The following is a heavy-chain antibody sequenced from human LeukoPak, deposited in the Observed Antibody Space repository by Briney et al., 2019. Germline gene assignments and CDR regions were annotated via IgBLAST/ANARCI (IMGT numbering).Heavy chain of an antibody. CDR3: AKLGVGSYDGSGYTDY. D-gene: IGHD3-22*01. CDR1: GYTFTGYY. Sequence: ASVKVSCKASGYTFTGYYMHWVRQAPGQGLEWMGWINPNSGGTNYAQKFQGRVTMTRDTSISTAYMELSRLRSEDTAVYYCAKLGVGSYDGSGYTDYWGQGTLVTVSS. CDR2: INPNSGGT. J-gene: IGHJ4*02. V-gene: IGHV1-2*02.